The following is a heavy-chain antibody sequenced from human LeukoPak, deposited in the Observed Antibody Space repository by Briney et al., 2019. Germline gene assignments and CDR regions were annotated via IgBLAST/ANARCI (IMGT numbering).Heavy chain of an antibody. V-gene: IGHV3-21*04. CDR2: ISSSSSHI. CDR1: GFTFSSYT. J-gene: IGHJ4*02. CDR3: AKGVASYFDY. Sequence: GGSLRLSCAASGFTFSSYTMNWVRQAPGKGLEWVSSISSSSSHIYYADSVKGRFTMSRDNAENSLYLQMNSLRAEDTAVYYCAKGVASYFDYWGQGTLVTVSS.